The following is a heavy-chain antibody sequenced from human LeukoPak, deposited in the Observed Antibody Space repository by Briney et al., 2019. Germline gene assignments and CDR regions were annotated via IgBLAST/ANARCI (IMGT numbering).Heavy chain of an antibody. CDR2: ISSSGSTI. V-gene: IGHV3-48*03. CDR1: GFTFSSYE. J-gene: IGHJ4*02. D-gene: IGHD3-10*01. CDR3: ARAGWFGGFVDY. Sequence: PGGSLRLSCAASGFTFSSYEMNWVRQAPGKGLEWVSYISSSGSTIYYADSVKGRFTISRDNAKNSLYLQMNSLRAEDTAVYYCARAGWFGGFVDYWGQGTLVTVSS.